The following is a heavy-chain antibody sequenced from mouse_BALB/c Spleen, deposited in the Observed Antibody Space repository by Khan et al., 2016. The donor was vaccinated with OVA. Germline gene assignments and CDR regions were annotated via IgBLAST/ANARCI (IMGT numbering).Heavy chain of an antibody. CDR3: ARLEDI. CDR1: GFSLTSYG. D-gene: IGHD1-3*01. J-gene: IGHJ2*01. Sequence: VQLQESGPGLVAPSQSLSITCTVSGFSLTSYGVHWVRQPPGKGLEWLGVIWAGGSTQSNSALMSRLSISKDNSKSQVFLKMNRLQTDDTAMYYCARLEDIWGQGTTLTVSS. V-gene: IGHV2-9*02. CDR2: IWAGGST.